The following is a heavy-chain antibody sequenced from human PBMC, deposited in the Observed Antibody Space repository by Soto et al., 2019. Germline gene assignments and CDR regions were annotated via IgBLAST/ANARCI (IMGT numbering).Heavy chain of an antibody. D-gene: IGHD5-18*01. V-gene: IGHV1-18*01. CDR2: ISAYNGNT. Sequence: ASVKVSCKASGYTFTSYGISWVRQAPGQGLEWMGWISAYNGNTNYAQKLQGRVTMTTDTSTSTAYMELRSLRSDDTAVYYCARAPPGYSYGYSPAFDIWGQGTMVTVSS. J-gene: IGHJ3*02. CDR3: ARAPPGYSYGYSPAFDI. CDR1: GYTFTSYG.